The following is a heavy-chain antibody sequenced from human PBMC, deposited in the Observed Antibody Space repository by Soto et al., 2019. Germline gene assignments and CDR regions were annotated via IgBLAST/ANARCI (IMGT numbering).Heavy chain of an antibody. CDR3: ARGHYGMDV. V-gene: IGHV3-7*04. J-gene: IGHJ6*02. CDR2: IRPDGSER. CDR1: GFVFRDSW. Sequence: EMQLVESGGGLVHPGGSLRFSCVASGFVFRDSWMTWVRRAPGRGLEWVANIRPDGSERYYLDSVRGRFTVSRDNAKDSLYLEMNSLRVEDTAVYYCARGHYGMDVWGQGTIVTVSS.